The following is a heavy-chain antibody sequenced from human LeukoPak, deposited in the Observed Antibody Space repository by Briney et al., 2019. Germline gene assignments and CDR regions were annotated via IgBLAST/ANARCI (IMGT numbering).Heavy chain of an antibody. CDR2: ITYDGTDK. V-gene: IGHV3-30*18. J-gene: IGHJ4*02. CDR3: AKSWGVEYSSGFYIGVDY. Sequence: PGGSLRLSCAASGFTISRYGMQWVRQAPGKGLEWVAIITYDGTDKNYADSVKGRFTISRDNSKSTVYLQMNSLRAEDTAVFYCAKSWGVEYSSGFYIGVDYWGQGTLVTVSS. CDR1: GFTISRYG. D-gene: IGHD3-22*01.